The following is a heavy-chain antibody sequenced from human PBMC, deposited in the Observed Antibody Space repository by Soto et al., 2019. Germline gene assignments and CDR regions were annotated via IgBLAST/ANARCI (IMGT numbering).Heavy chain of an antibody. J-gene: IGHJ4*02. CDR1: GYTFTSYA. CDR2: INAYNGNT. V-gene: IGHV1-18*01. D-gene: IGHD6-19*01. Sequence: GSVKVSCKASGYTFTSYAMHWVRQAPGQRLEWMGWINAYNGNTNYAQKLQGRVTMTTDTSTSTAYMELRSLRSDDTAVYYCARGVAAENNFDYWGQGTLVTVSP. CDR3: ARGVAAENNFDY.